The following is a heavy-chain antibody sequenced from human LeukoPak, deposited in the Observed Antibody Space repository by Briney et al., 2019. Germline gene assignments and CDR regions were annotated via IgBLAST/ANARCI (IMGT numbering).Heavy chain of an antibody. CDR1: GGSISSSSYY. V-gene: IGHV4-39*01. CDR2: IYYSGST. Sequence: PSETLSLTCTVSGGSISSSSYYWGWIRQPPGKGLEWIGSIYYSGSTYYNPSLKSRVTISVDTSKNQFSLKLSSVTAADTAVYYCARHALGDYVNYWGQGTLVTFSP. J-gene: IGHJ4*02. CDR3: ARHALGDYVNY. D-gene: IGHD2-21*01.